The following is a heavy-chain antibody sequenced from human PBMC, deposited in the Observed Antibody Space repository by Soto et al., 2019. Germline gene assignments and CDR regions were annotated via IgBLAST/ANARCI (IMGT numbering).Heavy chain of an antibody. J-gene: IGHJ4*02. CDR2: ISGSGGST. V-gene: IGHV3-23*01. D-gene: IGHD6-19*01. CDR3: AKHLGSLDSSGHPNFDY. Sequence: GGSLRLSCAASGFTFSSYAMSWVRQAPGKGLEWVSAISGSGGSTYYADSVQGRFTISRDNSKNTLYLQMNSLRAEDTAVYYCAKHLGSLDSSGHPNFDYWGQGTLVTVSS. CDR1: GFTFSSYA.